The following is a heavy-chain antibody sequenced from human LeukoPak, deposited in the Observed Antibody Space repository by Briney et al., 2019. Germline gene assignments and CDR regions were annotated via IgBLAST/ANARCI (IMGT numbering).Heavy chain of an antibody. CDR1: GDSISSYY. Sequence: SETLSLTCTVSGDSISSYYWSWLRQPPGKGLEWIGYIYYSGSTNYNPSLKSRVTISVDTSKNQFSLKLSSVTAADTAVYYCARGYYYGDYDYYYYGMDVWGQGTTVTVSS. CDR3: ARGYYYGDYDYYYYGMDV. J-gene: IGHJ6*02. CDR2: IYYSGST. V-gene: IGHV4-59*01. D-gene: IGHD4-17*01.